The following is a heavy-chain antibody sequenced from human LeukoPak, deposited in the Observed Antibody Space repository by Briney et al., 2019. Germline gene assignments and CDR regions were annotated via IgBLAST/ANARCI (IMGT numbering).Heavy chain of an antibody. CDR3: AKDGSWSCAD. D-gene: IGHD2-8*02. Sequence: GGSLRLSCAASGFTFSSYAMHWVRQGPGKGLEWVAYIAHHGSNKYYADSVKGRFTISRDNSKRTLYLQMNNLRADDTAVYYCAKDGSWSCADWGQGALVTVSS. J-gene: IGHJ4*02. CDR1: GFTFSSYA. V-gene: IGHV3-30*02. CDR2: IAHHGSNK.